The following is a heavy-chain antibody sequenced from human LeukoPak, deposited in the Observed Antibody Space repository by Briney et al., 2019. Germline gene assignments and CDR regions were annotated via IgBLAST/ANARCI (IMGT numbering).Heavy chain of an antibody. CDR1: SGSFSGYY. CDR3: ATKPRTQYSSGWYTGYYYYMDV. V-gene: IGHV4-34*01. Sequence: KPSETLSLTCAVYSGSFSGYYWSWIRQPPGKGLEWIGEINHSGSTNYNPSLKSRVTISVDTSKNQFSLKLSSVTAADTDVYYRATKPRTQYSSGWYTGYYYYMDVWGKGTTVTVSS. J-gene: IGHJ6*03. CDR2: INHSGST. D-gene: IGHD6-19*01.